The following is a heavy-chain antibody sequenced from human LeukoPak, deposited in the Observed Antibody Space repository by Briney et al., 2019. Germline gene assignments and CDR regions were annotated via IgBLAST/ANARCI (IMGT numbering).Heavy chain of an antibody. V-gene: IGHV1-18*01. J-gene: IGHJ4*02. CDR2: ISAYNGDT. CDR1: GYSFGSFG. D-gene: IGHD3-10*01. CDR3: ARGGYYGSGSFPDY. Sequence: GASVKVSCKGSGYSFGSFGINWVRQAPGQGLEWMGWISAYNGDTNYAQRFQGRVTMTTDTSTSTAYMYLMSLRSDDTAVYYCARGGYYGSGSFPDYWGQGTLVTVSS.